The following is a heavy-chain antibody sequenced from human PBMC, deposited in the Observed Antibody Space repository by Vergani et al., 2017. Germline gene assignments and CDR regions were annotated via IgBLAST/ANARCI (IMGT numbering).Heavy chain of an antibody. CDR2: ISAYNGNT. V-gene: IGHV1-18*01. J-gene: IGHJ6*02. Sequence: QVQLVQSGAEVKKPGASVKVSCKASGYTFTSYGISWVRQAPGQGLEWMGWISAYNGNTNYAQKLQGRVTMTTDTSTSTAYMELRSLRSDDTAVYYCARGRIAVAGTGVDYYYYGMDVWGQGTTVTVSS. CDR3: ARGRIAVAGTGVDYYYYGMDV. CDR1: GYTFTSYG. D-gene: IGHD6-19*01.